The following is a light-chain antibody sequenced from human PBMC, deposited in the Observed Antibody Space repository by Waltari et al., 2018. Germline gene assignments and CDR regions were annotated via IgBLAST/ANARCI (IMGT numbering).Light chain of an antibody. Sequence: DIQMTQSPSSLSASVGDRVTITCQASQDIKKYLSWYQQKPGKAPNLLIYDASKLQTGVPSRFSGSGSGTDFTLTISIRQPEDIATYDWQKYDNLPLTYGGGTMVEIK. CDR3: QKYDNLPLT. CDR1: QDIKKY. V-gene: IGKV1-33*01. J-gene: IGKJ4*01. CDR2: DAS.